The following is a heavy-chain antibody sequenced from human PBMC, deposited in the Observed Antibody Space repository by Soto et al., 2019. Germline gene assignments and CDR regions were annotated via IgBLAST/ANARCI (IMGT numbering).Heavy chain of an antibody. J-gene: IGHJ3*02. CDR2: ISGSGGST. Sequence: GGSLRLSCAASGFTFSSYAMSWVRQAPGKGLEGVSAISGSGGSTYYADSVKGRFTISRDNSKNTLYLQLNSLRAEDTAVYYCAKMTPGLDDAFDIWGQGTMVTVSS. CDR1: GFTFSSYA. D-gene: IGHD7-27*01. CDR3: AKMTPGLDDAFDI. V-gene: IGHV3-23*01.